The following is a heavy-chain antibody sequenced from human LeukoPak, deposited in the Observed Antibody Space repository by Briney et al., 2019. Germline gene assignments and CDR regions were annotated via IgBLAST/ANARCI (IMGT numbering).Heavy chain of an antibody. CDR2: ISYDGSNK. CDR1: GFTFSSYA. D-gene: IGHD6-19*01. CDR3: AREGYSSGPRDYYGMDV. Sequence: GGSLRLSCAASGFTFSSYAMHWVRQAPGKGLEWVAVISYDGSNKYYADSVKGRLTISRDNSKNTLYLQMNSLRAEDTAVYYCAREGYSSGPRDYYGMDVWGQGTTVTVSS. V-gene: IGHV3-30-3*01. J-gene: IGHJ6*02.